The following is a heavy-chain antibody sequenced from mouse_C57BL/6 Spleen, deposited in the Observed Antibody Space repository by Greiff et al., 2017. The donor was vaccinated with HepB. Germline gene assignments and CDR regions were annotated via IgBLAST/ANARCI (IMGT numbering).Heavy chain of an antibody. V-gene: IGHV1-69*01. CDR1: GYTFTSYW. D-gene: IGHD1-1*01. CDR3: ARTHYYGSSSYYFDY. CDR2: IDPSDSYT. J-gene: IGHJ2*01. Sequence: VQLQQPGAELVMPGASVKLSCKASGYTFTSYWMHWVKQSPGQGLEWIGEIDPSDSYTNYNQKFKGKSTLTVDKSSSTAYMQLSSLTSEDSAVYYCARTHYYGSSSYYFDYWGQGTTLTVSS.